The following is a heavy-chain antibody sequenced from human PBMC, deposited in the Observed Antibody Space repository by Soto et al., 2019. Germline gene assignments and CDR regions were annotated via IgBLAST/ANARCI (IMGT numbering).Heavy chain of an antibody. CDR2: IVVGSGNT. V-gene: IGHV1-58*01. Sequence: SVKVSCKASGFTFTSSAVQWVRQARGQRLEWIGWIVVGSGNTNCAQKFQERVTITRDMSTSTAYMELSSLRSEDTAVYYCAAGGLGGDPPDAFDIWGQGTMVTVSS. D-gene: IGHD2-21*02. J-gene: IGHJ3*02. CDR3: AAGGLGGDPPDAFDI. CDR1: GFTFTSSA.